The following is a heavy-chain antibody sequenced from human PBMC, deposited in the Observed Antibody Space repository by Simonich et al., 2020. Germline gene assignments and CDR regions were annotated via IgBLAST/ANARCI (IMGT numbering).Heavy chain of an antibody. J-gene: IGHJ4*02. CDR3: ASDGAYDTVVTGAY. CDR1: GFTFSSYE. V-gene: IGHV3-48*03. Sequence: EVQLVESGGGLVQPGGSLRLSCAASGFTFSSYEMNWVRQAPGKGLDWVSNISSVGSTIYYADSVKGRFTIARDTAKNSLYLQMNSLGAEDTAVYYCASDGAYDTVVTGAYWGQGTLVTVSS. D-gene: IGHD3-9*01. CDR2: ISSVGSTI.